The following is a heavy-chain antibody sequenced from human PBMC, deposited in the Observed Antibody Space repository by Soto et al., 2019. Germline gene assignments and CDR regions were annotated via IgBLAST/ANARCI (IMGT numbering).Heavy chain of an antibody. CDR3: ARRGSSGAVDY. D-gene: IGHD6-19*01. V-gene: IGHV1-69*02. J-gene: IGHJ4*02. CDR1: GGTFSSYT. Sequence: ASVKVSCKASGGTFSSYTISWVRQAPGQGLEWMGRIIPILGIANYAQKFQGRVTITADKSTSTAYMELSSLRSEDTAVYYCARRGSSGAVDYWGQGTLVTVAS. CDR2: IIPILGIA.